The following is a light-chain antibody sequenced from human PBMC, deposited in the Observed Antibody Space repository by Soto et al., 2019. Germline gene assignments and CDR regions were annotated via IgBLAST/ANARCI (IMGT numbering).Light chain of an antibody. Sequence: DIQMTQSPSSLSASVGDTVTITCRASQSISVHLNWYQQKPGKVPKLLIYAASNLQSGVPSSFVGRAFEKYFALTISREQPEVFPTDYRQQIYFPPHTFGQGPKLQI. J-gene: IGKJ2*01. CDR3: QQIYFPPHT. V-gene: IGKV1-39*01. CDR2: AAS. CDR1: QSISVH.